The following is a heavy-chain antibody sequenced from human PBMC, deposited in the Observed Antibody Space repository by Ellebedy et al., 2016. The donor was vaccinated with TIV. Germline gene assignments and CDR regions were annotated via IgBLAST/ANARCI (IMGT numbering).Heavy chain of an antibody. D-gene: IGHD6-19*01. V-gene: IGHV3-23*01. CDR2: ISGSGDST. CDR3: AKDWIDRIPLSGAFDH. CDR1: GFTFSSYA. J-gene: IGHJ4*02. Sequence: GESLKISCAGSGFTFSSYAMSWVRQAPGEGLEWVSAISGSGDSTSYADSVKGRFTISRDNSKNTVYLQMNSLRAEDTAVYYCAKDWIDRIPLSGAFDHWGQGTLVTVSS.